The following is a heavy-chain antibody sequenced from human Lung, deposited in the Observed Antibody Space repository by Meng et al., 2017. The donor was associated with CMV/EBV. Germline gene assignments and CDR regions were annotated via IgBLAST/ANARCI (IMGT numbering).Heavy chain of an antibody. V-gene: IGHV3-7*01. CDR1: VFTLSRYW. J-gene: IGHJ4*02. CDR3: ARDPGSGGGDY. D-gene: IGHD3-10*01. Sequence: CAASVFTLSRYWVRWVRRAPGRGLEWGAKIKEDGRERYYVDSGKGRFPTSKDHPKNSLFLQMNSLRAEDTAVYYCARDPGSGGGDYWGQGTLVTVSS. CDR2: IKEDGRER.